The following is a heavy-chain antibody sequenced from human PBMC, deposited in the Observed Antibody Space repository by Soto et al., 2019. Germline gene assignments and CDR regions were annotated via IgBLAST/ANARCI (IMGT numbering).Heavy chain of an antibody. CDR2: IKQDGSEK. CDR1: GFTFSSYW. V-gene: IGHV3-7*01. CDR3: ARDPLPPYYYDSSGYYAGNYFDY. D-gene: IGHD3-22*01. J-gene: IGHJ4*02. Sequence: EVQLVESGGGLVQPGGSLRLSCAASGFTFSSYWMSWVRQAPGKGLEWVANIKQDGSEKYYVDSVKGRFTISRDNAKNSLYLQMNSLRAEDTAVYYCARDPLPPYYYDSSGYYAGNYFDYWGQGTLVTVSS.